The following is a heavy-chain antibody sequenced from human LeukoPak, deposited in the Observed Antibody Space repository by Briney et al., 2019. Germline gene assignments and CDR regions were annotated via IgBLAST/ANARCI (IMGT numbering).Heavy chain of an antibody. J-gene: IGHJ5*02. D-gene: IGHD6-6*01. Sequence: SETLSLTCAVYGVSFSGYYWSWIRQPPGKGLEWIGEINHSGSTNYNPSLKSRVTISVDTSKNQFSLKLSSVTAADTAVYYCAKSGRPIAARPFHPWGQGTLVTVSS. CDR3: AKSGRPIAARPFHP. V-gene: IGHV4-34*01. CDR2: INHSGST. CDR1: GVSFSGYY.